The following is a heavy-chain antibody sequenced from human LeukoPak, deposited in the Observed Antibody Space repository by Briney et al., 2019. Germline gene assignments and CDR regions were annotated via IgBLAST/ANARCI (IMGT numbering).Heavy chain of an antibody. CDR3: ASLSRRYSYGAYYFDY. CDR2: INHSGST. D-gene: IGHD5-18*01. Sequence: SETLPLTCVVYGGSFSGYYWSWVRQPPGKGLEWIGEINHSGSTNYNPSLKSRVTISVDTSKNQFSLKLSSVTAADTAVYYCASLSRRYSYGAYYFDYWGQGTLVTVSS. V-gene: IGHV4-34*01. J-gene: IGHJ4*02. CDR1: GGSFSGYY.